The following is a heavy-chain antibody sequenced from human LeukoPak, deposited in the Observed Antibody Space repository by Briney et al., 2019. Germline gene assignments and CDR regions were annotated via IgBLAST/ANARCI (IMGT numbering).Heavy chain of an antibody. D-gene: IGHD6-13*01. J-gene: IGHJ4*02. CDR1: GGSISSGSYY. Sequence: SETLSLTCTVSGGSISSGSYYWSWIRQPAGKGLEWIGRIYTSGSTNYNPSLKSRVTISVDTSKNQFSLKLSSVTAADTAVYYCATSIAAAGTDSDYWGQGTLVSVSS. V-gene: IGHV4-61*02. CDR2: IYTSGST. CDR3: ATSIAAAGTDSDY.